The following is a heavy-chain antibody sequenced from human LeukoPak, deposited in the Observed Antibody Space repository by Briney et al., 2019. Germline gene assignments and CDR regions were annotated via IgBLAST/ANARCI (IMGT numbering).Heavy chain of an antibody. CDR2: IYYSGST. Sequence: SETLSLTCTVSGGSISSYYWGWIRQPPGKGLEWIGSIYYSGSTYYNPSPKSRVTISVDTSKNQFSLKLSSVTAADTAVYYCARDHSSSTTYYYYYYMDVWGKGTTVTVSS. V-gene: IGHV4-39*07. CDR1: GGSISSYY. CDR3: ARDHSSSTTYYYYYYMDV. J-gene: IGHJ6*03. D-gene: IGHD6-6*01.